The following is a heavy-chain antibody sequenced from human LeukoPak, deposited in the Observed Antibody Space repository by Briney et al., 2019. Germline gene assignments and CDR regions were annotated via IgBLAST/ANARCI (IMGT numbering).Heavy chain of an antibody. Sequence: GGSLRLSCAASGFTVSSNFMSWVRQAPGKVLEWVSVIYSGGSTYYADSVKGRFTISRDNSKNTLYLQMNSLRVEDTAVYYCALGLVTDYWGQGTLVTVSS. D-gene: IGHD3-9*01. CDR2: IYSGGST. V-gene: IGHV3-66*01. CDR3: ALGLVTDY. CDR1: GFTVSSNF. J-gene: IGHJ4*02.